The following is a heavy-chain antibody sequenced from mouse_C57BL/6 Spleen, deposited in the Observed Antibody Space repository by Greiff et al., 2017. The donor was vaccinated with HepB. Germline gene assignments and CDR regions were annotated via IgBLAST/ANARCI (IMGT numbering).Heavy chain of an antibody. CDR1: GYTFTSYW. CDR3: ARSYYGSTRFAY. CDR2: ICPGSGST. Sequence: QVQLQQSGAELVKPGASVKMSCKASGYTFTSYWITWVRQRPGQGLEWIGDICPGSGSTNYNEKFKSKATLTVDTSTSTAYMQLSSLTSEDSAVYYCARSYYGSTRFAYWGQGTLVTVSA. J-gene: IGHJ3*01. D-gene: IGHD1-1*01. V-gene: IGHV1-55*01.